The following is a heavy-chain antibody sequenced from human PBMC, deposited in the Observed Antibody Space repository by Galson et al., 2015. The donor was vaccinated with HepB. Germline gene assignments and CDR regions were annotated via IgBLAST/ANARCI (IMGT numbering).Heavy chain of an antibody. CDR3: AKGGWQQLVHDAFNI. J-gene: IGHJ3*02. CDR2: ISGSGGST. Sequence: SLRLSCAASGFTFSSCAMSWVRQAPGKGLEWVSAISGSGGSTYYADSVKGRFTISRDNSKNTLYLQMNNLRAEDTAVYYCAKGGWQQLVHDAFNIWGQGAMVTVSS. D-gene: IGHD6-13*01. V-gene: IGHV3-23*01. CDR1: GFTFSSCA.